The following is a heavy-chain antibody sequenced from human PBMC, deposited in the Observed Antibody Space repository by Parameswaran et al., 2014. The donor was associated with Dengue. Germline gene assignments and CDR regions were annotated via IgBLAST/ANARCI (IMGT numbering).Heavy chain of an antibody. J-gene: IGHJ6*02. V-gene: IGHV1-2*02. D-gene: IGHD3-10*01. CDR2: INPNSGGT. CDR3: ARAAGMSHDDPYYYYGMDV. Sequence: WVRQAPGQGLEWMGWINPNSGGTNYAQKFQGRVTMTRDTSISTAYMELSRLRSDNTAVYYCARAAGMSHDDPYYYYGMDVWGQGTTVTVSS.